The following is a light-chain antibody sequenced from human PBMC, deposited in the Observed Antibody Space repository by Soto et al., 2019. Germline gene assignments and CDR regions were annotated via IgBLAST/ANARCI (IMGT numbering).Light chain of an antibody. V-gene: IGKV1-5*01. Sequence: IQMTQSPSTLSASVGDRVTITCRASQRISSWLAWYQQKAGKAPKLLIYDASSLESGVPSRFSGSRSGTEFTLTISSLQPDDFATYYCQQYNDYPWTFGQGTKVDI. CDR3: QQYNDYPWT. CDR1: QRISSW. J-gene: IGKJ1*01. CDR2: DAS.